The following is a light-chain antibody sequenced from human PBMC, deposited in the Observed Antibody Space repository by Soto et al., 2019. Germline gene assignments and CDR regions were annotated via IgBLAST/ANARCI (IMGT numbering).Light chain of an antibody. V-gene: IGKV3-20*01. CDR1: QRVDTY. CDR3: QQYATSPTT. Sequence: PGERATVSCRASQRVDTYLAWYQVKPGQAPRLLIYGTSSRATGTPARFSGSGSGTDFTLSISRVEPEDFAVYYCQQYATSPTTFGQGARLDNK. CDR2: GTS. J-gene: IGKJ5*01.